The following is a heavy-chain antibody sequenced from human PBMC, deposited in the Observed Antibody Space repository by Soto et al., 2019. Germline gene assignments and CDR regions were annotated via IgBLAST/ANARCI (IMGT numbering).Heavy chain of an antibody. D-gene: IGHD2-15*01. CDR1: GGTFSTYA. Sequence: QVQLVQSGAEVKKPGSSVKVSCKAPGGTFSTYAISWVRQAPGQGLEWMGGVIPIFGTPKYAQKFQGRVTITADDSTSTGYTAPRSPWSEATAVYYWGSSRGGSSSVYLDYDYYYDMD. CDR3: GSSRGGSSSVYLDYDYYYDMD. CDR2: VIPIFGTP. V-gene: IGHV1-69*01. J-gene: IGHJ6*01.